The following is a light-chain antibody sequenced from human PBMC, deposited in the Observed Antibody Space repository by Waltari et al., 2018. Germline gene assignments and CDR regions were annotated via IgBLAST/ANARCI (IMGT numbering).Light chain of an antibody. CDR1: QNVASQ. V-gene: IGKV3-11*01. CDR3: QQRSNWPLT. J-gene: IGKJ4*01. CDR2: ETS. Sequence: EIVLTQSPGTLFLSPGERATLSCRASQNVASQLAWYQQKPGQAPRLLIYETSKRATGIPPRFSGSGSETDFTLTISSLEPEDFAVYFCQQRSNWPLTFGGGTKVEIK.